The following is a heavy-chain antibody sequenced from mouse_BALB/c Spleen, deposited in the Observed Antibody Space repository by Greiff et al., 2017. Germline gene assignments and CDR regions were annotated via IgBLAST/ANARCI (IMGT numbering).Heavy chain of an antibody. J-gene: IGHJ4*01. CDR3: ARYDGRDYYAMDY. CDR1: GFNIKDTY. D-gene: IGHD2-14*01. Sequence: EVQLQQSGAELVKPGASVKLSCTASGFNIKDTYMHWVKQRPEQGLEWIGRIDPANGNTKYDPKFQGKATITADTSSNTAYLQLSSLTSEDTAVYYCARYDGRDYYAMDYWGQGTSVTVSA. V-gene: IGHV14-3*02. CDR2: IDPANGNT.